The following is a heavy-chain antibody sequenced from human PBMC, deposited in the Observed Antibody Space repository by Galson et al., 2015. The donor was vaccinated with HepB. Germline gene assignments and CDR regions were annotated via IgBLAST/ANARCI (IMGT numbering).Heavy chain of an antibody. D-gene: IGHD2-2*01. CDR3: ATLGYCSSTSCYENAFDI. CDR1: GYSFTSYW. V-gene: IGHV5-51*01. J-gene: IGHJ3*02. Sequence: QSGAEVKKPGESLKISCKGSGYSFTSYWIGWVRQMPGKGLEWMGIIYPGDSDTRYSPSFQGQVTISADKSISTAYLQWSSLKASDTAMYYCATLGYCSSTSCYENAFDIWGQGTMVTVSS. CDR2: IYPGDSDT.